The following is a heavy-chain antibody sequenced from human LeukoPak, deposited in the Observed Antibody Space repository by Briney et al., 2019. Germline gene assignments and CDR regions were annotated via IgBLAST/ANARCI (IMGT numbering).Heavy chain of an antibody. CDR2: INHSGTT. Sequence: PSETLSLTCAVYGGSFSGYYWNWIRQSPGKGLEWIGEINHSGTTNYNPSLKSRVSISVDTSKNQFSLKLSSVTAADTAVYYCARDRWLGYWGQGTLVTVSS. V-gene: IGHV4-34*01. D-gene: IGHD6-19*01. CDR1: GGSFSGYY. CDR3: ARDRWLGY. J-gene: IGHJ4*02.